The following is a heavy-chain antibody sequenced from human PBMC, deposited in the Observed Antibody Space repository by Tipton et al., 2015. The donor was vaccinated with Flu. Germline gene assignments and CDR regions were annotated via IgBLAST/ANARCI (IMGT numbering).Heavy chain of an antibody. J-gene: IGHJ2*01. CDR2: INQSGTT. V-gene: IGHV4-34*01. CDR1: GGSFSGYS. Sequence: LRLSCAVYGGSFSGYSWNRIRQPPGKGLEWIGEINQSGTTNYNSSLKSRVSISVDTSKNQFSLRLSSVTAADTAIYYCARHGGYNYGFPRYFDLWGRGTLVTVTS. CDR3: ARHGGYNYGFPRYFDL. D-gene: IGHD5-18*01.